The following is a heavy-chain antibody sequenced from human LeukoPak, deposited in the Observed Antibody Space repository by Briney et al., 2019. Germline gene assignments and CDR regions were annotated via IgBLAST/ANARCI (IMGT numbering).Heavy chain of an antibody. D-gene: IGHD2-2*01. CDR1: GFTFSSYE. Sequence: GGSLRLSCAASGFTFSSYEMNWVRQAPGKGLEWVSYIKASGSNINYADPVKGRFTISRDDAKNSLYLQMNSLRAEDTAVYYCARSLLRGQCSITYCYALDYWGQGTLVTVSS. CDR3: ARSLLRGQCSITYCYALDY. V-gene: IGHV3-48*03. CDR2: IKASGSNI. J-gene: IGHJ4*02.